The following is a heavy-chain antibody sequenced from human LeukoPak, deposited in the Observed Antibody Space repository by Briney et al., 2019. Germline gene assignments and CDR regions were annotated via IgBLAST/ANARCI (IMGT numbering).Heavy chain of an antibody. CDR1: GFTFSSYS. CDR2: ITTSSSAI. V-gene: IGHV3-48*01. CDR3: ARDRGWIQHDI. D-gene: IGHD5-18*01. J-gene: IGHJ3*02. Sequence: GGSLRLSCAASGFTFSSYSMNWVRQAPGKGLEWVSYITTSSSAIYYADSVKGRFTISRDNAKNSLYLQMNSLRAEDTAVYYCARDRGWIQHDIWGQGTMVTVSS.